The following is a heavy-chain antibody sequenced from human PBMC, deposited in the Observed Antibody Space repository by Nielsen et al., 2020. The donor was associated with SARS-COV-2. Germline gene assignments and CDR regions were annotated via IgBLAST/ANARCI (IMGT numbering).Heavy chain of an antibody. V-gene: IGHV4-4*02. CDR3: ARDHLVNTYFDY. CDR2: IYHSGNT. CDR1: GDSISSSNW. D-gene: IGHD3-22*01. J-gene: IGHJ4*02. Sequence: SETLSLTCAVSGDSISSSNWWSWVCQAPGKGLEWIGEIYHSGNTNYNPSLRSRVTISLDKSKNQFSLNLSSVTAADTAVYYCARDHLVNTYFDYWGQGTLVTVSS.